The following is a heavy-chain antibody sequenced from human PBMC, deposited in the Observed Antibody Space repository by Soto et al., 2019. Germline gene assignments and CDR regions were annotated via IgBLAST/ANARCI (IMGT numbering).Heavy chain of an antibody. Sequence: ASVKVSCKASGYSFTSYDINWVRQATGQGLEWMGWTNPNSGNTGYAQKFQGRVTMTRNTSISTAYMELSSLRSEDTAVYYCARGRRITMIVVVITTVGEDWFDPWGQGTLVTVSS. CDR3: ARGRRITMIVVVITTVGEDWFDP. J-gene: IGHJ5*02. D-gene: IGHD3-22*01. CDR2: TNPNSGNT. V-gene: IGHV1-8*01. CDR1: GYSFTSYD.